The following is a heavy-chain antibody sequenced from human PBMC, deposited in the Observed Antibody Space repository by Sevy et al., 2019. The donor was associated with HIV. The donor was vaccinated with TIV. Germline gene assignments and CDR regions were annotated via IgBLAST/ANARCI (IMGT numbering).Heavy chain of an antibody. CDR2: INHSGST. V-gene: IGHV4-34*01. J-gene: IGHJ3*02. D-gene: IGHD3-9*01. CDR1: GGSFSGYY. CDR3: ARVRYGDALDI. Sequence: SETLSLTCAVYGGSFSGYYWSWIRQPPGKGLEWIGEINHSGSTNYNPSLKSRVTISVDTSKNQFSLKLSSVTTADTAVYYCARVRYGDALDIWGQGTMVTVSS.